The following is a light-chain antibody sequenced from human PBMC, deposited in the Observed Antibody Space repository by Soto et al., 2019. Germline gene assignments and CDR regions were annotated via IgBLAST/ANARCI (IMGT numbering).Light chain of an antibody. Sequence: EILLTQSPGALPVSPGEVATLSCRASQSVRDNLAWYQQKPGQAPRLLIYRASIRATGVPARFSGSGSGTEFTLTISGRQSEDVSVYFCQHYNFWPHSFGQGTKVEIK. CDR3: QHYNFWPHS. J-gene: IGKJ2*01. CDR2: RAS. CDR1: QSVRDN. V-gene: IGKV3-15*01.